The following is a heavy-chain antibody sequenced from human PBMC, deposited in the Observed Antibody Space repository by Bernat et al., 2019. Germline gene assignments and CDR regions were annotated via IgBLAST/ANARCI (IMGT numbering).Heavy chain of an antibody. Sequence: EVQVVESGGGLVQPGGSLKVSCAASRFTISSYAMSWVRQAPGTGLEWVSGISQSGSSTNYADSVKGRFTISRDNSKNTLYLQMNSLRAEDTAVYYCAKASGSYYGRGAFDIWGQGTMVTVSS. D-gene: IGHD1-26*01. CDR1: RFTISSYA. CDR3: AKASGSYYGRGAFDI. J-gene: IGHJ3*02. V-gene: IGHV3-23*04. CDR2: ISQSGSST.